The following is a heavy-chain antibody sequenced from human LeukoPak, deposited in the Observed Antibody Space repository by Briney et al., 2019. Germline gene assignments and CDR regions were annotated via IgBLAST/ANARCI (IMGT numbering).Heavy chain of an antibody. Sequence: GGSLRLSCAASGFTFSNAWMSWVRQAPGKGLEWVGRIKSKSDGGTTDYAAHVKGRFTISRDDAKNTLYLQMNSLKTEDTAVYYFTTDRWITWAFDIWGQGTMVTVSS. CDR2: IKSKSDGGTT. CDR1: GFTFSNAW. D-gene: IGHD3-16*01. J-gene: IGHJ3*02. CDR3: TTDRWITWAFDI. V-gene: IGHV3-15*01.